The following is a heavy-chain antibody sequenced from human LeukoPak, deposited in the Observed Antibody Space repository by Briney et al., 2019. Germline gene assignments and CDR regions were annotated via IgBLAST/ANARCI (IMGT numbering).Heavy chain of an antibody. J-gene: IGHJ5*02. Sequence: SETLSLTCSVSDYSISSGYYWSWIRQPPGKGLEWIGEINHSGSTNYNLSLKSRVTISVDTSKSQFSLKLSSVTAADTAVYYCARPKGSFYGSGRKGNWFDPWGQGTLVTVSS. CDR1: DYSISSGYY. D-gene: IGHD3-10*01. CDR2: INHSGST. V-gene: IGHV4-38-2*02. CDR3: ARPKGSFYGSGRKGNWFDP.